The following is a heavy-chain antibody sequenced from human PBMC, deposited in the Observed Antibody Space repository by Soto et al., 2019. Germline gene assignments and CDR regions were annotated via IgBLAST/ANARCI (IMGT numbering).Heavy chain of an antibody. V-gene: IGHV2-70*01. CDR1: AFSLNTRGMC. CDR3: ARISRGRPFGY. CDR2: TDWDDDK. Sequence: PSKTLTLTCTFSAFSLNTRGMCVSWIRQPPRKALEWLALTDWDDDKYYTTSLKTRLTISKDASKNQVVLTMTNMDPVDTATYGCARISRGRPFGYWGQGTLGAVSS. D-gene: IGHD3-16*01. J-gene: IGHJ4*02.